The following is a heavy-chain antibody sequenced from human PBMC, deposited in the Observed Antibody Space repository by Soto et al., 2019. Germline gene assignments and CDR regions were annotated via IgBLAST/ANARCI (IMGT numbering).Heavy chain of an antibody. CDR1: GGTFSSYA. V-gene: IGHV1-69*12. D-gene: IGHD3-22*01. CDR2: IIPMFGTA. Sequence: QVQLVQSGAEVKKPGSSVKVSCKTSGGTFSSYAISWVRQAPGQGLEWMGGIIPMFGTANYAQKFQGRVTITADESTSTAYMELSSLRSEHTAMYYCARSLANYDDNSGYYYSTFDYWGQGTLVTVSS. CDR3: ARSLANYDDNSGYYYSTFDY. J-gene: IGHJ4*02.